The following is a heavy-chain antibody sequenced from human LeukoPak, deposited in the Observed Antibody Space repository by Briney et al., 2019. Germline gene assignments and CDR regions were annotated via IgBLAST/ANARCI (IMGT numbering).Heavy chain of an antibody. Sequence: SETLSLTCTVSGGSISSYYWSWIRQPPGKGLEWIGYIYYSGSTNYNPSLKSRVTISVDTSKNQFSLKLSSVTAADTAVYYCARDRRDGYNYSWFDPWGQGTLVTVSS. CDR1: GGSISSYY. J-gene: IGHJ5*02. V-gene: IGHV4-59*01. CDR3: ARDRRDGYNYSWFDP. D-gene: IGHD5-24*01. CDR2: IYYSGST.